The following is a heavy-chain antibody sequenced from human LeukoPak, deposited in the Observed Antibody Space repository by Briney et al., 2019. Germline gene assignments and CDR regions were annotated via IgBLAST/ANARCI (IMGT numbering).Heavy chain of an antibody. V-gene: IGHV3-23*01. J-gene: IGHJ6*02. D-gene: IGHD6-19*01. CDR2: ISGSGGST. CDR1: GFTFSSYA. Sequence: TGGSLRLSCAASGFTFSSYAMSWVRQAPGKGLEWVSAISGSGGSTYYADSVKGRFTISRDNSKNTLYLQMNSLRAEDTAVYYCAKGEYSSGWYQARDYYYGMDVWGQGTTVTVSS. CDR3: AKGEYSSGWYQARDYYYGMDV.